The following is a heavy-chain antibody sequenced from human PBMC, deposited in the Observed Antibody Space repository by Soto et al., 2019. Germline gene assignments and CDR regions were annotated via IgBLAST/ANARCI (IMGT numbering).Heavy chain of an antibody. V-gene: IGHV1-18*01. CDR3: ARGRYGDY. CDR1: GYAFTTYG. D-gene: IGHD1-1*01. Sequence: QVNLVQSGAEVKKPGASVKVSCKGSGYAFTTYGITWVRQAPGQGLEWMGLISAHNGNTNYAQKLQGRVTVTRDTSTSTAYMELRSLRSDDTAVYYCARGRYGDYWGQGARVTVSS. J-gene: IGHJ4*02. CDR2: ISAHNGNT.